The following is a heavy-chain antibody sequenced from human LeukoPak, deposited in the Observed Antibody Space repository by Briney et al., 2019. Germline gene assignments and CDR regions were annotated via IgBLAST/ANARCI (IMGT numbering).Heavy chain of an antibody. V-gene: IGHV4-4*07. D-gene: IGHD3-22*01. CDR2: IYTSGST. CDR3: ARGPRVGYYDSSGYYHYYYYMDV. CDR1: GGSISSYY. J-gene: IGHJ6*03. Sequence: SETLSLTCTVSGGSISSYYWSWIRQPAGKGLEWIGRIYTSGSTNYNPSLKSRVTMSVDTSKNQFSLKLSSVTAADTAVYYCARGPRVGYYDSSGYYHYYYYMDVWGKGTTVTIS.